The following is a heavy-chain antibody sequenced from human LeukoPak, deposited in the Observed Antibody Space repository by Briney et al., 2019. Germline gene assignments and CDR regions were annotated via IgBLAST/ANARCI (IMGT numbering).Heavy chain of an antibody. J-gene: IGHJ5*02. Sequence: PPETLSLTCTVSGGSISSSSYYWGWIRQPPGKGLEWIGSIYYSGSTYYNPSLKSRVTISVDTSKNQFSLKVSSVTAADTAVYYCARMQWPHNWFDPWGQGTLVTVSS. V-gene: IGHV4-39*01. CDR3: ARMQWPHNWFDP. CDR1: GGSISSSSYY. CDR2: IYYSGST. D-gene: IGHD6-19*01.